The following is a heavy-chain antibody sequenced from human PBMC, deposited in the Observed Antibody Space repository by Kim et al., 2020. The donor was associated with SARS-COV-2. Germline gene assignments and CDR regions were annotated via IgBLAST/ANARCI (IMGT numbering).Heavy chain of an antibody. CDR2: IYYSGST. D-gene: IGHD6-19*01. CDR3: ARPSRWLAVGYFDY. V-gene: IGHV4-39*01. CDR1: GGSISSSSYY. J-gene: IGHJ4*02. Sequence: SETLSLTCTVSGGSISSSSYYWGWIRQPPGKGLEWIGSIYYSGSTYYNPSLKSRVTISVDTSKNQFSLKLSSVTAADTAVYYCARPSRWLAVGYFDYWGQGTLVTVSS.